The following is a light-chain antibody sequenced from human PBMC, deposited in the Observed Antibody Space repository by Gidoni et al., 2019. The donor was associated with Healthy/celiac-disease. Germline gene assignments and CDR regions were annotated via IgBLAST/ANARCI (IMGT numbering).Light chain of an antibody. J-gene: IGKJ5*01. V-gene: IGKV3-20*01. CDR2: GAS. CDR3: QQYGGSPPVT. Sequence: EIVLTQSPDTLFLSPGERATLSCRASQSVSANYLVWYQHKPGQPPRFLFYGASNRATGVPGRFSGSGSGTDFTLTISSLEPEDFGVYYCQQYGGSPPVTFGQGTRLEIK. CDR1: QSVSANY.